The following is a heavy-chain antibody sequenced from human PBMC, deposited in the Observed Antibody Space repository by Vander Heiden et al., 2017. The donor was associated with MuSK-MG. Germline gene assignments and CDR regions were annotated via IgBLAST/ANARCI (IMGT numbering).Heavy chain of an antibody. CDR1: DYGFTSYG. D-gene: IGHD1-1*01. J-gene: IGHJ3*01. Sequence: QAQLVPSAAKVTMPGAAVKGSCRASDYGFTSYGNSWGRQATGREREWLGWMNPYSGNTGYAQKFQGRVTMTRNTSMTKAYMELSSLRAEDTAVYYCARPLGTTYAFDFWGQGTMVTVSS. V-gene: IGHV1-8*01. CDR3: ARPLGTTYAFDF. CDR2: MNPYSGNT.